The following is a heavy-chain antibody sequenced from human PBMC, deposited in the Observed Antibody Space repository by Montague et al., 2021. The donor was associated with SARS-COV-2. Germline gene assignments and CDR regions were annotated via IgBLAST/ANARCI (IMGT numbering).Heavy chain of an antibody. Sequence: SLRLSCATSGFTFSSYGMEWVRQAPGKGLEWVAVIPYDGSNKYYADSVKGRFTISRDNAKNSLYLQVNSLRAEDTAVYYCARDQSGYSYGYAPYFDYWGQGTLVTVSS. J-gene: IGHJ4*02. V-gene: IGHV3-30*12. CDR3: ARDQSGYSYGYAPYFDY. D-gene: IGHD5-18*01. CDR2: IPYDGSNK. CDR1: GFTFSSYG.